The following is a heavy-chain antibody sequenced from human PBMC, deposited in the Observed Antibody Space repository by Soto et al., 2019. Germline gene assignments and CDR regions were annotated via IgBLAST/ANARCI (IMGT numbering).Heavy chain of an antibody. Sequence: SETLSLTCAVYGGSFSGYYWSWIRQPPGKGLEWIGEINHSGSTNYNPSLKSRVTISVDTSKNQFSLKLSSVTAADTAVYYCARGLSHTGSNPFPFDYWGQGTLVTVSS. V-gene: IGHV4-34*01. CDR3: ARGLSHTGSNPFPFDY. CDR2: INHSGST. J-gene: IGHJ4*02. CDR1: GGSFSGYY. D-gene: IGHD3-10*01.